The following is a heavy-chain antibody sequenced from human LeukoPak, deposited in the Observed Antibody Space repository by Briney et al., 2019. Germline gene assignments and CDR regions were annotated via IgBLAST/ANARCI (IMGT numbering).Heavy chain of an antibody. J-gene: IGHJ6*03. CDR1: RFTFSIYA. V-gene: IGHV3-23*01. D-gene: IGHD3-22*01. CDR3: AKDGGVVVILYYYYYMDV. Sequence: GGSLRLSCAASRFTFSIYAMSWVRQAPGKGLEWVSGISGSGGDTYYADSVKGRFTISRDNSKNTLYLQMNSLRAEDTAVYYCAKDGGVVVILYYYYYMDVWGKGTTVTISS. CDR2: ISGSGGDT.